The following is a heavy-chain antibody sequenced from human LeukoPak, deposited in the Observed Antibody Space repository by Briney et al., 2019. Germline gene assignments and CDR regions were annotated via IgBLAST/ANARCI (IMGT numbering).Heavy chain of an antibody. V-gene: IGHV3-20*04. CDR1: GFTFDDYG. Sequence: GGSLRLSCAASGFTFDDYGMSWVRQAPGKGLEWVSGINWNGGSTGYADSVKGRFTISRDNAKNSLYLQMNSLRAEDTALYYCARDGLGDGDQGAFDYWGQGTLVTVSS. CDR3: ARDGLGDGDQGAFDY. D-gene: IGHD4-17*01. CDR2: INWNGGST. J-gene: IGHJ4*02.